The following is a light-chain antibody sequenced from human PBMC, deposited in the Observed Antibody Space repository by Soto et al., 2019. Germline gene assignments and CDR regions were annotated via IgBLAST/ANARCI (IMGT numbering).Light chain of an antibody. V-gene: IGKV3D-20*02. CDR3: QQRSNWRVT. CDR2: DAS. J-gene: IGKJ4*01. CDR1: QSVSSSY. Sequence: EIVLTQSPGTLSLSPGERATLSCRASQSVSSSYLAWYQQKHGQAPRLLIYDASNRATGIPARFSGSGSGTDFTLTISSLEPEDIAVYYCQQRSNWRVTFGGGTKVDIK.